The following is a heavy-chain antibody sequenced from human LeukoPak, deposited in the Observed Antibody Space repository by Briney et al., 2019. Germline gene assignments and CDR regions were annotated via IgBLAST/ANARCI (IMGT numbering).Heavy chain of an antibody. D-gene: IGHD3-10*01. V-gene: IGHV3-66*01. CDR1: GFTVSSSY. CDR3: ARGRGSRTMDFDY. CDR2: IYSGGST. J-gene: IGHJ4*02. Sequence: GGSLRLSCAASGFTVSSSYMSWVRQAPGKGLEWVSVIYSGGSTYYADSVKGRFTISRDNSKNTLYLQMNSLRAEDTAVYYCARGRGSRTMDFDYWGQGTLVTVSS.